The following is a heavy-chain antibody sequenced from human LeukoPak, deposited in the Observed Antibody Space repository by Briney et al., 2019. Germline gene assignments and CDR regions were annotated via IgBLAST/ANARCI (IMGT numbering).Heavy chain of an antibody. V-gene: IGHV4-4*07. CDR2: IYTSGST. J-gene: IGHJ5*02. CDR1: GGSISSYY. D-gene: IGHD3-22*01. Sequence: PSETLSLTCTVSGGSISSYYWSWIRQPAGKGLEWIGRIYTSGSTNYNPSLKSRVTMSVDTSKNQFSLKLSSVTAADTAVYYCARDLFSYYDSSGPNWFDPWGQGTLVTVSS. CDR3: ARDLFSYYDSSGPNWFDP.